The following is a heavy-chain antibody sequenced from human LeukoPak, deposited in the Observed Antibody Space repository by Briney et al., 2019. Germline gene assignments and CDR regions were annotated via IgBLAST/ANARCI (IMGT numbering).Heavy chain of an antibody. Sequence: SETLSLMCSVYGGSFSDYFWGWIRQRPGKGLEWIGEIDDGGNTNYNPSLMSRVIVAMEKSKKQFSLVMRSVTAADTAVYYCARFSKITWGDWGDAFDVWGQGATVIVSS. V-gene: IGHV4-34*01. J-gene: IGHJ3*01. D-gene: IGHD2-21*02. CDR3: ARFSKITWGDWGDAFDV. CDR1: GGSFSDYF. CDR2: IDDGGNT.